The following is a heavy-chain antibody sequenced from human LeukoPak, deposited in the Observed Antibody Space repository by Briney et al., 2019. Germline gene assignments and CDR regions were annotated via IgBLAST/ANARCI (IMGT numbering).Heavy chain of an antibody. CDR2: INYSGST. J-gene: IGHJ6*02. D-gene: IGHD3-22*01. V-gene: IGHV4-31*11. Sequence: SETLSLTCAVSGGSISSGGYRWTWIRQYPGKGLEWIGYINYSGSTYYNPSLKSRVIISVDTSKNQFSLKLSSVTAADTAVYYCARDQFYYDSSGLYNYYYGMDVWGQGTTVTVSS. CDR3: ARDQFYYDSSGLYNYYYGMDV. CDR1: GGSISSGGYR.